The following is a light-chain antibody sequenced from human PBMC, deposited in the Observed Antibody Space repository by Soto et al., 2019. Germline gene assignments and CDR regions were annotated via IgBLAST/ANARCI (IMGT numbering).Light chain of an antibody. Sequence: DIQMTHXXSXLXXXXXYRVTITXRASQDIAGYLAWYQYKPGRTPELLIHGASRLQSGVPARFSGSGSGTDFTLSINSLQPEDFATYYCQQAYSFPITFGQGTRLEIK. CDR1: QDIAGY. CDR2: GAS. CDR3: QQAYSFPIT. J-gene: IGKJ5*01. V-gene: IGKV1-12*01.